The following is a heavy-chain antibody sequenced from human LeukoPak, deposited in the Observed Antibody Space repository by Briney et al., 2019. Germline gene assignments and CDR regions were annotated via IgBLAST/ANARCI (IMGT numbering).Heavy chain of an antibody. CDR2: ISGSGGST. CDR1: GFTFSNYA. D-gene: IGHD2-15*01. Sequence: PGGSLRLSCAASGFTFSNYAMSWVRQVPGKGLEWVSAISGSGGSTYYADSVKGRFTISRDNSKNTLYLQMNSQRAKDTAVYYCAKGDGVTCYSGIAYWGQGTLVTVSS. J-gene: IGHJ4*02. V-gene: IGHV3-23*01. CDR3: AKGDGVTCYSGIAY.